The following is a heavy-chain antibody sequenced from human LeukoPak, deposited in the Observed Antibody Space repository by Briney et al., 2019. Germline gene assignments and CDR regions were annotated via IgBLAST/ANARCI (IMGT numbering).Heavy chain of an antibody. V-gene: IGHV3-23*01. J-gene: IGHJ4*02. CDR1: GFTFSSYG. D-gene: IGHD3-10*01. CDR2: ISGSGGST. CDR3: AKVYYGSGSYYDY. Sequence: GGSLRLSCAASGFTFSSYGMSWVRQAPGKGLEWVSAISGSGGSTYYADSVKGRFTISRDNSKNTLYLQMNSLRAEDTAVYYCAKVYYGSGSYYDYWGQGTLVTVSS.